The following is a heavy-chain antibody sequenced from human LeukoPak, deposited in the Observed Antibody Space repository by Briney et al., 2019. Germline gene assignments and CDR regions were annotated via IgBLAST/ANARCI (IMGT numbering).Heavy chain of an antibody. V-gene: IGHV3-21*01. J-gene: IGHJ4*02. Sequence: GGSLTLSCAASGFTFSSYSMNWVRQAPGKGLEWVSSISSSSSYIYYADSVKGRFTISRDNAKNSLYLQMNSLRAEDTAVYYCARAEDIVVVVAATPGDYWGQGTLVTVSS. CDR2: ISSSSSYI. D-gene: IGHD2-15*01. CDR1: GFTFSSYS. CDR3: ARAEDIVVVVAATPGDY.